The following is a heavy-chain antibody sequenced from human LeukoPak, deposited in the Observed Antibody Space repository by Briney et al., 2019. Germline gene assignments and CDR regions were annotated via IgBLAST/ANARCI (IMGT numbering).Heavy chain of an antibody. Sequence: ASVKVSCKASGYTCINYYMHWVRQAPGQGLEWMGIINPSGGSTSYAQKFQGRVTMTRDTSTSTVYMELSSLRSEDTAVYYCARDPSVEDFWSGYLIDYWGQGTLVTVSS. CDR1: GYTCINYY. D-gene: IGHD3-3*01. J-gene: IGHJ4*02. CDR2: INPSGGST. V-gene: IGHV1-46*03. CDR3: ARDPSVEDFWSGYLIDY.